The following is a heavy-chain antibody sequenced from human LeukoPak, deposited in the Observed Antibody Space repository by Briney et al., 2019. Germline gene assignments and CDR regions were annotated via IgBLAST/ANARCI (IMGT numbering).Heavy chain of an antibody. J-gene: IGHJ6*02. CDR2: ISSSSSYI. D-gene: IGHD3-10*01. CDR3: GRVLYGSGSQSCGMDV. CDR1: GFTFSSYN. V-gene: IGHV3-21*01. Sequence: GGSLRLSCAASGFTFSSYNMNWVRQAPGKGLEWVSSISSSSSYIYYADSVKGRFTISRDNAKNSLYLQMNSLRAEDTAVYYCGRVLYGSGSQSCGMDVWGQGTTVTVSS.